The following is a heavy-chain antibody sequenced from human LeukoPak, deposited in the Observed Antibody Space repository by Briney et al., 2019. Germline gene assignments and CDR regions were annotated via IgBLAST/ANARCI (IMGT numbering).Heavy chain of an antibody. Sequence: ASETLSLTCTVSGDSISGNYWTWIRQPPGKGLERIGYIYYSGSTNYNASLKSRVTISVDTSKNQFSLKLSSVTAADTAVYYCARLGDGDNLRYFDYWGQGTLVTVSS. V-gene: IGHV4-59*08. CDR2: IYYSGST. J-gene: IGHJ4*02. CDR1: GDSISGNY. D-gene: IGHD5-24*01. CDR3: ARLGDGDNLRYFDY.